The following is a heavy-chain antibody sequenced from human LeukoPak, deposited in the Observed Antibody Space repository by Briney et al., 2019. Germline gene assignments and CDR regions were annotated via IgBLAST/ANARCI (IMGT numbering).Heavy chain of an antibody. CDR2: IKEDESAK. CDR1: GFIFSTYW. J-gene: IGHJ4*02. CDR3: ARDVGGSLDY. D-gene: IGHD1-26*01. Sequence: GGSLSLSCAASGFIFSTYWMAWVRQAPGKGLEWVANIKEDESAKHQADSVKGRFTIFRDNARNSVYLQMSSLRGEDTAVYYCARDVGGSLDYWGQGTLVTVSS. V-gene: IGHV3-7*01.